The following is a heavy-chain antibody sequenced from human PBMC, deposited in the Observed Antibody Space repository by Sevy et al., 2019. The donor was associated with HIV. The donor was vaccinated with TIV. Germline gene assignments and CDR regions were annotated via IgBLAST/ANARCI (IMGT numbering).Heavy chain of an antibody. D-gene: IGHD2-8*02. V-gene: IGHV3-7*03. CDR1: GFTFSSYW. CDR3: ARDLLGYCTGGVCSDYYYGMDV. CDR2: IKQDGSEK. J-gene: IGHJ6*02. Sequence: GGSLRLSCAASGFTFSSYWMSWVRQAPGKGLELVANIKQDGSEKYYVDSVKGRFTISRDNAKNSLYLQMNSLRAEDTAVYYCARDLLGYCTGGVCSDYYYGMDVWGQGTTVTVSS.